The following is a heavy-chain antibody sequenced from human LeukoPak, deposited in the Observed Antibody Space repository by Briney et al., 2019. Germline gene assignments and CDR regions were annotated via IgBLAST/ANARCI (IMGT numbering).Heavy chain of an antibody. V-gene: IGHV4-39*02. CDR1: GGSISSSSYY. CDR3: AREALFAARLFDY. J-gene: IGHJ4*02. CDR2: IYYSGST. D-gene: IGHD6-6*01. Sequence: SETLSLTCTVSGGSISSSSYYWGWIRQPPGKGLEWIGSIYYSGSTYYNPSLRSRVTISVDTSKNQFSLKLSSVTAADTAVYYCAREALFAARLFDYWGQGTLVTVSS.